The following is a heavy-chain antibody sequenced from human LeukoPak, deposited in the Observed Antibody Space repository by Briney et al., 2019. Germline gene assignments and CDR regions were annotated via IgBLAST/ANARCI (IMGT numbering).Heavy chain of an antibody. Sequence: SETLSLTCTVSGGSVSSGSYYWSWIRQPPGRGLEWIGYIYYSGGTKYNSSLKSRLTMSVDTSKNQFSLNLTSVTAADTAVYYCARGKIQLWAFDYWGQGTLVTVSS. J-gene: IGHJ4*02. CDR3: ARGKIQLWAFDY. CDR1: GGSVSSGSYY. V-gene: IGHV4-61*01. CDR2: IYYSGGT. D-gene: IGHD5-18*01.